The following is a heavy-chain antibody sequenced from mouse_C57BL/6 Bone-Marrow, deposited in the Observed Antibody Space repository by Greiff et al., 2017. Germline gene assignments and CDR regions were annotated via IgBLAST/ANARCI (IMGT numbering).Heavy chain of an antibody. J-gene: IGHJ3*01. CDR1: GYTFTSYW. CDR3: AKLRQFAY. D-gene: IGHD1-2*01. CDR2: IHPNNGST. Sequence: VQLQQPGAELVKPGASVKLSCTASGYTFTSYWMHWVKQRPGQGLEWIGMIHPNNGSTNYNAKFKSKATLTVDKSSSTAYMQLSSLTSEDSAVYYCAKLRQFAYWGQGTLVTVSA. V-gene: IGHV1-64*01.